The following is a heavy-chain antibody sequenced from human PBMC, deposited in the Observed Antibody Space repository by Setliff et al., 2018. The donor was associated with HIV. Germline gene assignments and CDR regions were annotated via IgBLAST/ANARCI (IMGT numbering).Heavy chain of an antibody. Sequence: GGSLRLSCEASGFIFSTYGMHWVRQAPGKGLEWVAFIRSDETNKYYAESVKGRFTISRDNAKSTLYLQMNSLSPDDTAVYYCVKDPREGAGYFDYWGQGTQVTVSS. V-gene: IGHV3-30*02. D-gene: IGHD1-26*01. J-gene: IGHJ4*02. CDR1: GFIFSTYG. CDR2: IRSDETNK. CDR3: VKDPREGAGYFDY.